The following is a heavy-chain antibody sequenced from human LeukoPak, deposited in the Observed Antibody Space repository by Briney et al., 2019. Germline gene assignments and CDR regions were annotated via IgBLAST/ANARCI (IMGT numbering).Heavy chain of an antibody. J-gene: IGHJ5*02. CDR3: ARDWGMVVVVPAAIAWFDP. CDR2: ISAYNVNT. V-gene: IGHV1-18*01. D-gene: IGHD2-2*01. CDR1: GCTFISYG. Sequence: GSSVKVSGKASGCTFISYGISWVRQAPGQGLDWMGWISAYNVNTNYAQKLQDKVTMTTDTSTSTAYMELRSLRSDDTAVYYCARDWGMVVVVPAAIAWFDPWGQGTLVTVSS.